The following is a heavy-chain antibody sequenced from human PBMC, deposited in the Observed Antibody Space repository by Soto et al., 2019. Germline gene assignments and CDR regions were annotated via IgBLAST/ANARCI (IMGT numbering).Heavy chain of an antibody. CDR1: GGSISSSGYY. CDR3: ARLKLWFGGIDY. CDR2: SGST. V-gene: IGHV4-39*01. Sequence: QLQLQESGPGLVKPSETLSLTCTVSGGSISSSGYYWGWIRQPPGKGLEWIGSGSTYYNPSLKSRVSISVDTSKNPFFLDLSSVTAADTAVYYCARLKLWFGGIDYWGQGTLVTVSS. J-gene: IGHJ4*02. D-gene: IGHD3-10*01.